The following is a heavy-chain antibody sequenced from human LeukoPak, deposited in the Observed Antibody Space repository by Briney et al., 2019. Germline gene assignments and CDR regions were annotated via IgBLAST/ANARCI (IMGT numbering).Heavy chain of an antibody. V-gene: IGHV4-59*01. D-gene: IGHD6-19*01. CDR3: ARGGWYHDS. CDR1: GGSISSYY. J-gene: IGHJ5*01. CDR2: IYYSGST. Sequence: SETLSLTCTVSGGSISSYYWSWIRQPPGKGLEWIGYIYYSGSTKYNPSLKSRVTISVNTSKNQFSLKLSSVTAADTAVYYCARGGWYHDSWGQGTLVTVSS.